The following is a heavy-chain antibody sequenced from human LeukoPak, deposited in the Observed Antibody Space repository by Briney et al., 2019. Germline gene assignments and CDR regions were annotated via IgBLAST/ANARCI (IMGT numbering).Heavy chain of an antibody. CDR1: GFTFSSYA. CDR3: AKDRGGGNLDFDY. J-gene: IGHJ4*02. V-gene: IGHV3-23*01. Sequence: GGSLRLSCAASGFTFSSYAMTWVRQAPGKGLEWVSVISGSGGRTYYADSVKGRFTISRDNSKNTLYLQMSSLRTEDTAVYYCAKDRGGGNLDFDYWGQGTLVTVSS. D-gene: IGHD2-15*01. CDR2: ISGSGGRT.